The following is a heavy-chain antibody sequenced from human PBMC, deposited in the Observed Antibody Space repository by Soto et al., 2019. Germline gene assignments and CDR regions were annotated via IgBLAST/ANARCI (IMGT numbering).Heavy chain of an antibody. CDR1: GFTVSSNY. CDR2: IYSGGST. Sequence: GGSLRLSCAASGFTVSSNYMSWVRQAPGKGLEWVSVIYSGGSTYYADSVKGRFTISRDNSKNTLYLQMNSLRAEDTAVYYCARTLTTPGEVAFDPWGQGTLVTVSS. J-gene: IGHJ5*02. V-gene: IGHV3-66*01. CDR3: ARTLTTPGEVAFDP. D-gene: IGHD4-4*01.